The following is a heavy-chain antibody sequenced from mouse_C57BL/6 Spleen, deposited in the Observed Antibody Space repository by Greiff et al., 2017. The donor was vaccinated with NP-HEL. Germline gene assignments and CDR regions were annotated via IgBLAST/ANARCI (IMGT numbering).Heavy chain of an antibody. D-gene: IGHD2-5*01. CDR3: STYDSNYEGAMDY. CDR1: GYAFSSYW. Sequence: QVQLKQSGAELVKPGASVKITCKASGYAFSSYWMNWVKQRPGKGLEWIGQIYPGDGDTNYNGKFKGKATLTADKSSSTAYMQLSSLTSADSAVYFCSTYDSNYEGAMDYWGQGTSVTVSS. J-gene: IGHJ4*01. CDR2: IYPGDGDT. V-gene: IGHV1-80*01.